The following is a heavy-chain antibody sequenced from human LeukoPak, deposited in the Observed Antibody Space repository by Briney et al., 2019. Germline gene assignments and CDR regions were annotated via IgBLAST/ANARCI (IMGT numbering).Heavy chain of an antibody. J-gene: IGHJ3*02. Sequence: GASVKVSCKVSGYALTELSMHWVRQAPGKGLEWMGGFDPEDGETIYAQKFQGRVTMTEDTSTDTAYMELSSLRSEDTAVYYCASPGGYGAHGAFDIWGQGTMVTVSS. CDR1: GYALTELS. V-gene: IGHV1-24*01. CDR3: ASPGGYGAHGAFDI. D-gene: IGHD4-17*01. CDR2: FDPEDGET.